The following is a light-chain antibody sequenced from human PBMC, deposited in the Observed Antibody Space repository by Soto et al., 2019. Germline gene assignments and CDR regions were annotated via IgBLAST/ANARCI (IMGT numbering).Light chain of an antibody. J-gene: IGLJ3*02. Sequence: QSALTQPASVSGSPGQSIPISCTGTSSDVGDYNYVSWYQQHPGKAPKLMIYDVSHRPSGVSSRFSGSKSGNTASLTISGLQAEDEADYYCASYTDSTIVMFGGGTKLTVL. V-gene: IGLV2-14*01. CDR2: DVS. CDR3: ASYTDSTIVM. CDR1: SSDVGDYNY.